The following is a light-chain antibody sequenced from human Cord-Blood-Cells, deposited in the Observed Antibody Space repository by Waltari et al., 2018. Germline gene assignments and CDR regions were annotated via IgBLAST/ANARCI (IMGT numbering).Light chain of an antibody. CDR2: ERS. CDR1: SSDVGSYNL. V-gene: IGLV2-23*01. Sequence: QSALTQPASVSGSPGQSITTSCTGTSSDVGSYNLVSWYQQHPDKAPKLMIYERSKRPSGVSNRFSGSKSGNTASLTISGLQAEDEADYYCCSYAGSSTYVFGTGTKVTVL. CDR3: CSYAGSSTYV. J-gene: IGLJ1*01.